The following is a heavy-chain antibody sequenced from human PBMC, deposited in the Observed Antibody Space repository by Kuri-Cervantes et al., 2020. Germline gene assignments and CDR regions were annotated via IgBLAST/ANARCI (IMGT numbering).Heavy chain of an antibody. D-gene: IGHD4-17*01. J-gene: IGHJ6*02. CDR2: MSYDGSRE. CDR3: ARSPNDYGDYYYYYGMDV. Sequence: GGSLRLSCAASGFTFSTYAMHWVRQAPGKGLEWVTLMSYDGSREFYADSVKGRFTISRDNSKNTLYLQMNSLRAEDTAVYYCARSPNDYGDYYYYYGMDVWGQGTTVTVSS. CDR1: GFTFSTYA. V-gene: IGHV3-30-3*01.